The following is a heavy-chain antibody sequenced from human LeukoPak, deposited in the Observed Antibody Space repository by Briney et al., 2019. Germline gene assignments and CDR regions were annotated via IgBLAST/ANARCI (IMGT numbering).Heavy chain of an antibody. V-gene: IGHV3-30-3*01. CDR1: GFTFSSYA. D-gene: IGHD6-6*01. Sequence: SLRLSCAASGFTFSSYAKHWVRQAPGKGLEWVAVISYDGSNKYYADSVKGRFTISRDNSKNTLYLQMNSLRAEDTAVYYCARDSVLQYSINFDYWGQGTLVTVSS. CDR2: ISYDGSNK. CDR3: ARDSVLQYSINFDY. J-gene: IGHJ4*02.